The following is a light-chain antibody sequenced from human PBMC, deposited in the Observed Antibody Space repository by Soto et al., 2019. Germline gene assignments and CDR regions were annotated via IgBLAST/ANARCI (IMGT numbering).Light chain of an antibody. Sequence: EIVMTQSPVTLSVSPGERATLSCRASQSVSYNLAWYQHRPGQAPRLLIYGASTRATAIPARFTGSGSGTEFTLTISSLQSEDFALYYCQQYKNGPRTFGQGTKVDIK. CDR3: QQYKNGPRT. CDR1: QSVSYN. J-gene: IGKJ1*01. CDR2: GAS. V-gene: IGKV3-15*01.